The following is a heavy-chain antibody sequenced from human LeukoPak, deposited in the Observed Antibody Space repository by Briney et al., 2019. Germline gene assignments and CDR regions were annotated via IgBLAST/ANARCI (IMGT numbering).Heavy chain of an antibody. V-gene: IGHV3-7*01. CDR2: IKQDGSEK. Sequence: GGSLRLSCAASGFTFSSYWMRWVRQAPGKGXXWVANIKQDGSEKNYVDSVKGRFTISRDNGKNALYLLMNSLRAEDTAVYYCAREGVVAAGDYWGQGTLVTVSS. CDR3: AREGVVAAGDY. D-gene: IGHD2-15*01. CDR1: GFTFSSYW. J-gene: IGHJ4*02.